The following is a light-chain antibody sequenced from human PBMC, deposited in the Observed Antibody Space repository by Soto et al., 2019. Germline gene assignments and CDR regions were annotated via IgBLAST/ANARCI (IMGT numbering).Light chain of an antibody. CDR2: GAS. CDR3: QQYNNWPTWT. Sequence: EIVITQSHATLSVSPGERATLSCRASQSVSSNLAWYQQKPGQAPRLLIYGASTRATGIPARFSGSGSGTEFTLTISSLQSEDFAVYYCQQYNNWPTWTFGQGTKVDIK. V-gene: IGKV3-15*01. J-gene: IGKJ1*01. CDR1: QSVSSN.